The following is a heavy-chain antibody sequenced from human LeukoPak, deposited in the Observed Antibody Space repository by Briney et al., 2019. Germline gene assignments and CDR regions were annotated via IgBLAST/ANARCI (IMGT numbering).Heavy chain of an antibody. CDR1: NDSISSGDYY. Sequence: PSETLSLTCTVSNDSISSGDYYWNWIRQPPGKGLEWIGYIFHRGGTSYNPSLKSRILFSVDTSQNQFSLKLNSVTAADTAVYYCARRREDDSSGDHDAFDIWGQGTMVTVSS. CDR3: ARRREDDSSGDHDAFDI. V-gene: IGHV4-30-4*01. D-gene: IGHD3-22*01. CDR2: IFHRGGT. J-gene: IGHJ3*02.